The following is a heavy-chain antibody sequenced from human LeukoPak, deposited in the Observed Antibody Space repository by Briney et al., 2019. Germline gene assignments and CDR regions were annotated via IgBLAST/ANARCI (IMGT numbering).Heavy chain of an antibody. D-gene: IGHD6-13*01. V-gene: IGHV3-20*04. CDR1: GFIFSSYG. CDR2: INWNGGST. J-gene: IGHJ6*03. Sequence: GGSLRLSCAASGFIFSSYGMSWVRQAPRKGLEWVSGINWNGGSTGYADSVKGRFTISRDNAKNSLYLQMNSLRAEDTALYYCARGVRAFIAAAGTEGNYYYYMDVWGKGTTVTVSS. CDR3: ARGVRAFIAAAGTEGNYYYYMDV.